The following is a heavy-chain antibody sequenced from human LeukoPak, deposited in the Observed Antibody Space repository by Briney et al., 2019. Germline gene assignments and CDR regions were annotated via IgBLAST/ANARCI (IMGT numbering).Heavy chain of an antibody. CDR2: ISAYNGNT. J-gene: IGHJ4*02. CDR3: AREDEQLVLPYY. Sequence: ASVKVSCKASGYTFTSYGISWVRQAPGQGLEWMGWISAYNGNTNYAQKLQGRVTMTTDTSTSTAYTELRSLRSDDTAVYYCAREDEQLVLPYYWGQGTLVTVSS. CDR1: GYTFTSYG. V-gene: IGHV1-18*01. D-gene: IGHD6-6*01.